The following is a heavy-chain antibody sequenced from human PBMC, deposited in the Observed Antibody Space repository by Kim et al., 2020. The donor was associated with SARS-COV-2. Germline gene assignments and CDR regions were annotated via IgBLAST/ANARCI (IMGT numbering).Heavy chain of an antibody. V-gene: IGHV3-21*01. CDR1: GFTFSSYS. J-gene: IGHJ5*02. Sequence: GGSLRLSCAASGFTFSSYSMNWVRQAPGKGLEWVSSISSSSSYIYYADSVKGRFTISRDNAKNSLYLQMNSLRAEDTAVYYCARGDTAMNWFDPWGQGTLVTVSS. CDR3: ARGDTAMNWFDP. CDR2: ISSSSSYI. D-gene: IGHD5-18*01.